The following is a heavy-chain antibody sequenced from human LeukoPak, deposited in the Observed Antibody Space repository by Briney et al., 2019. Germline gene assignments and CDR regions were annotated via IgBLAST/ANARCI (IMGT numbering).Heavy chain of an antibody. CDR2: IYYSGST. J-gene: IGHJ4*02. CDR3: ARDGGGTVTTLTHFDY. D-gene: IGHD4-17*01. V-gene: IGHV4-59*12. CDR1: GGSISSYY. Sequence: SETLSLTCTVSGGSISSYYWSWIRQPPGKGLEWIGYIYYSGSTYYNPSLKSRVTISVDTSKNQFSLKLSSVTAADTAVYYCARDGGGTVTTLTHFDYWGQGTLVTVSS.